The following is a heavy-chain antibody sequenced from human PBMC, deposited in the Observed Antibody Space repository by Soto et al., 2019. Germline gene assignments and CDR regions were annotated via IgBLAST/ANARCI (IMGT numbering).Heavy chain of an antibody. J-gene: IGHJ6*02. CDR2: IYSGGST. CDR3: ARGGYTGLFYSYGMDV. V-gene: IGHV3-66*01. Sequence: EVQLVESGGGLVQPGGSLRLSCAASGFTVSSNYMSWVRQAPGKGLEWVSVIYSGGSTYYADSVKGRFTISRDNSKNARYLQMNSLRAEDTAVYYCARGGYTGLFYSYGMDVWGQGTTVTVSS. CDR1: GFTVSSNY. D-gene: IGHD3-16*02.